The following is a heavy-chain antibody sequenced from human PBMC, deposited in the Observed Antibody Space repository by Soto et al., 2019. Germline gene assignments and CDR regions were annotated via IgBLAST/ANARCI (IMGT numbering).Heavy chain of an antibody. CDR3: ARRSTEGYYYYYMDV. Sequence: QIPLVQSGAEVKKPGASVKVSCKASGYTFTSYGISWVRQAPGQGLEWMGWISAYNGNTNYAQKLQGRVTMTTDTSTSTAYMELRSLRSDDTAVYYCARRSTEGYYYYYMDVWGKGTTVTVSS. D-gene: IGHD4-17*01. V-gene: IGHV1-18*01. J-gene: IGHJ6*03. CDR2: ISAYNGNT. CDR1: GYTFTSYG.